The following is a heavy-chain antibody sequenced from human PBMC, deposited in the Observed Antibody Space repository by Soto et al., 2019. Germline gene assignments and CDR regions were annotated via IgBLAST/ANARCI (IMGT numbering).Heavy chain of an antibody. CDR2: ISYDGSNK. D-gene: IGHD1-1*01. CDR1: GFTFSSYA. CDR3: ARERYDYYYYYGMDV. J-gene: IGHJ6*02. Sequence: QVQLVESGGGVVQPGRSLRLSCAASGFTFSSYAMHWVRQAPGKGLEWVAVISYDGSNKYYADSVKGRFTISRDNSKNPLYLQMNSLRAEDTAVYYCARERYDYYYYYGMDVWGQGTTVTVSS. V-gene: IGHV3-30-3*01.